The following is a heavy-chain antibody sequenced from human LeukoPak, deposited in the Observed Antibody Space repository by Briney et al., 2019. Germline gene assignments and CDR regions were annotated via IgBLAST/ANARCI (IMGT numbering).Heavy chain of an antibody. V-gene: IGHV1-69*13. J-gene: IGHJ4*02. Sequence: ASVKVSCKASGGTFSSYAISWVRQAPGQGLEWMGGIIPIFGTANYAQKFQDRVTITADESTSTAYMELTSLRSEDTAVYYCARAAKSLRYDSSGYYSALDYWGQGTLVTVSS. CDR3: ARAAKSLRYDSSGYYSALDY. CDR2: IIPIFGTA. CDR1: GGTFSSYA. D-gene: IGHD3-22*01.